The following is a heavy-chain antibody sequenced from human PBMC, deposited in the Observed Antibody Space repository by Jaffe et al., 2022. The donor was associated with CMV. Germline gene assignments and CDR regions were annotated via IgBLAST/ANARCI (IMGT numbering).Heavy chain of an antibody. CDR2: INPSGGST. CDR1: GYTFTSYY. J-gene: IGHJ4*02. D-gene: IGHD4-17*01. V-gene: IGHV1-46*01. CDR3: ARGTHLQMDYGDLYY. Sequence: QVQLVQSGAEVKKPGASVKVSCKASGYTFTSYYMHWVRQAPGQGLEWMGIINPSGGSTSYAQKFQGRVTMTRDTSTSTVYMELSSLRSEDTAVYYCARGTHLQMDYGDLYYWGQGTLVTVSS.